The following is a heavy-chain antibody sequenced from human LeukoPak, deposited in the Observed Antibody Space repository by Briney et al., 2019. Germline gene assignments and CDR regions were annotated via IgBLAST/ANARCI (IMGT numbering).Heavy chain of an antibody. V-gene: IGHV1-24*01. J-gene: IGHJ5*02. CDR1: GYTLTELS. CDR3: ARDLEDIVVVPAAVGWFDP. Sequence: ASVKVSCKVSGYTLTELSMHWVRQAPGKGLEWMGGFDPEDGETIYAQKFQGRVTMTEDTSTDTAYMELSSLRSEDTAVYYCARDLEDIVVVPAAVGWFDPWGQGTLVTVSS. D-gene: IGHD2-2*01. CDR2: FDPEDGET.